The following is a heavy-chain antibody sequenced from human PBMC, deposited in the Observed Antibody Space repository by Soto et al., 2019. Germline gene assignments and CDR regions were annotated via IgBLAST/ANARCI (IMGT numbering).Heavy chain of an antibody. CDR1: GFTFSSSF. Sequence: VGSLRLSCVASGFTFSSSFMGWVRQAPGKGLEWVANINQDGGGTYYVDSVQGRFTISRDNAKDSLFLQLNSLRGEDTAVYYCARYFRGSGRYFFDYWGQGTLVTVSS. D-gene: IGHD6-19*01. CDR3: ARYFRGSGRYFFDY. V-gene: IGHV3-7*03. CDR2: INQDGGGT. J-gene: IGHJ4*02.